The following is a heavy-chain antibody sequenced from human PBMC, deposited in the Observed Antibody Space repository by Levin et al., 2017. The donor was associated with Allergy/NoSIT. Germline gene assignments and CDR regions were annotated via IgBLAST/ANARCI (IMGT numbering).Heavy chain of an antibody. CDR2: MNPNSGNT. D-gene: IGHD2-2*02. CDR3: ARDNCSSTSCYNPSDYGMDV. CDR1: GYTFTSYD. Sequence: ASVKVSCKASGYTFTSYDINWVRQATGQGLEWMGWMNPNSGNTGYAQKFQGRVTMTRNTSISTAYMELSSLRSEDTAVYYCARDNCSSTSCYNPSDYGMDVWGQGTTVTVSS. J-gene: IGHJ6*02. V-gene: IGHV1-8*01.